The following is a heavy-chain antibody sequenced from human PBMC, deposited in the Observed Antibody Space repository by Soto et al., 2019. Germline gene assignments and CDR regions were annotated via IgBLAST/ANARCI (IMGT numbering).Heavy chain of an antibody. CDR3: VRERWTRSGPQNFFDY. D-gene: IGHD6-25*01. Sequence: QVQLVQSEGELRQPGASVTVSCRASGYTFTSYGIIWVRQAPGQGLEWMGYISPNSGATTYAQNLQGRLTLTTDTATSTAYMELRSLSSDDTAIDYCVRERWTRSGPQNFFDYWGLGALVTVSS. CDR1: GYTFTSYG. CDR2: ISPNSGAT. V-gene: IGHV1-18*01. J-gene: IGHJ4*02.